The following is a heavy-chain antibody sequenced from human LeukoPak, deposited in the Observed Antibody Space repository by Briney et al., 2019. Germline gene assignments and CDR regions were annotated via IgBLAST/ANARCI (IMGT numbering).Heavy chain of an antibody. Sequence: PGGSLRLSCAASGFTFSSYSMNWVRQAPGKGLEWVSSISSSSSYIYYADSVKGRFTISRDNAKNSLYLQMNSLRAEDTAVYYCARESVYDSGYYYYYMDVWGKGTTVTISS. D-gene: IGHD5/OR15-5a*01. J-gene: IGHJ6*03. CDR2: ISSSSSYI. V-gene: IGHV3-21*01. CDR3: ARESVYDSGYYYYYMDV. CDR1: GFTFSSYS.